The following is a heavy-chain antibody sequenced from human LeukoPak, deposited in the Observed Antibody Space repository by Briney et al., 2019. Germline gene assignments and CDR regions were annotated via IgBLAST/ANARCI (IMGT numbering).Heavy chain of an antibody. CDR3: AQKASY. CDR2: ISYDGSNK. J-gene: IGHJ4*02. Sequence: GRSLRLSCAASGFTFSSYGMHWVRQAPGKGLEWVAVISYDGSNKYYADSVKGRFTISRDNSKNTLYLQMNSLRAEDTAVYYCAQKASYWGQGTLVTVSS. CDR1: GFTFSSYG. V-gene: IGHV3-30*18.